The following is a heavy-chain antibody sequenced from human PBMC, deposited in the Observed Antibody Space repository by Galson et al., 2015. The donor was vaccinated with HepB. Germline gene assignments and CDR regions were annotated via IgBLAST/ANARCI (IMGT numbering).Heavy chain of an antibody. D-gene: IGHD3-22*01. J-gene: IGHJ4*02. CDR1: GGSISSSSYF. CDR2: IYYSGST. Sequence: LSLTCTVSGGSISSSSYFWGWIRQPPGKGLEYIATIYYSGSTYYNPSLESRVTISVDTSKNQFSLKLSSVTAADTAVYYCASLDSSAYYSGYWGLGTLVTVSS. V-gene: IGHV4-39*01. CDR3: ASLDSSAYYSGY.